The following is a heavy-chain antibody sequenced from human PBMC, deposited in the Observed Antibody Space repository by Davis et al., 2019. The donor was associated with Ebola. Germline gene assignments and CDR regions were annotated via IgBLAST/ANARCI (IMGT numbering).Heavy chain of an antibody. J-gene: IGHJ4*02. CDR3: ARDGYNEPFDY. CDR2: ISAYNGNT. D-gene: IGHD5-24*01. Sequence: ASVKVSCKASGYTFTSYGISWVRQAPGQGLEWMGWISAYNGNTNYAQKFQGRVTITADKSTSTAYMELSSLRSEDTAVYYCARDGYNEPFDYWGQGTLVTVSS. V-gene: IGHV1-18*04. CDR1: GYTFTSYG.